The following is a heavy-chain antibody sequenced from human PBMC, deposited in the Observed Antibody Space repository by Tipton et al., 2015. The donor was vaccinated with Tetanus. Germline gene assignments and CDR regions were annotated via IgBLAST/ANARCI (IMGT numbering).Heavy chain of an antibody. CDR2: IGPSSTTI. CDR1: GFTFSNYG. V-gene: IGHV3-48*02. D-gene: IGHD6-13*01. CDR3: ARAAYSSTPDH. J-gene: IGHJ5*02. Sequence: SLRLSCAASGFTFSNYGMSWVRQAPGKGLEWVLYIGPSSTTIYYADFVKGRFTISRDNAQNSLYLQMNSLGDEDTAVYYCARAAYSSTPDHWGQGTLVTASS.